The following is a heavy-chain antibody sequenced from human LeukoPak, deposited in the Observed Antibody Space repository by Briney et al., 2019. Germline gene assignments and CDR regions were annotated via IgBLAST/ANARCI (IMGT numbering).Heavy chain of an antibody. CDR2: INPNSGGT. CDR1: GYTFTGYY. V-gene: IGHV1-2*02. D-gene: IGHD6-19*01. Sequence: ASVKVSCKASGYTFTGYYMHWVRQALGQGLEWMGWINPNSGGTNYAQKFQGRVTMTRDTSISTAYMELSRLRSDDTAVYYCARDLRRVRSIAVAGTLDYWGQGTLVTVSS. CDR3: ARDLRRVRSIAVAGTLDY. J-gene: IGHJ4*02.